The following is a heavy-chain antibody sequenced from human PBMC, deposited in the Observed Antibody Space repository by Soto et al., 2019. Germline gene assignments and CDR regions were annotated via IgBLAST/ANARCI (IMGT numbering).Heavy chain of an antibody. J-gene: IGHJ6*02. V-gene: IGHV1-69*13. Sequence: ASVKVSCKASGDTFSSYAISWVRQAPGQGLEWMGGIIPIFGTANYAQKFQGRVTITADESTSTAYMELSSLRSEDTDVYYCASSGCSSTSCYSKPTYYYGVDVWGQGTTVTVSS. D-gene: IGHD2-2*02. CDR3: ASSGCSSTSCYSKPTYYYGVDV. CDR1: GDTFSSYA. CDR2: IIPIFGTA.